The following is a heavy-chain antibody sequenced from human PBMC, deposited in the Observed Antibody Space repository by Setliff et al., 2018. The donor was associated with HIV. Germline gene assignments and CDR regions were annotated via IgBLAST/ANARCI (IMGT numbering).Heavy chain of an antibody. Sequence: ASVKVSCKASGYTFTTYDITWVRQAPGQGLEWLGWISLYNGHTNFAQKFQGRVTMTTDTATSTAYMEVRSLRSDDTAVYYCARTDYGGNSGGNYFDYWGQGSLVTVSS. CDR1: GYTFTTYD. CDR3: ARTDYGGNSGGNYFDY. V-gene: IGHV1-18*01. CDR2: ISLYNGHT. J-gene: IGHJ4*02. D-gene: IGHD4-17*01.